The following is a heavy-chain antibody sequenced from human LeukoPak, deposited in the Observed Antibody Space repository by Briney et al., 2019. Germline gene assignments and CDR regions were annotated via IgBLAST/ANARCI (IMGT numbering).Heavy chain of an antibody. J-gene: IGHJ6*03. V-gene: IGHV4-38-2*02. Sequence: PSETLSLTCTVSGYSISSGYYWGWIRQPPGKGLEWIGSIYHSGSTYYNPSLKSRVTISVDTSKNQFSLKLSSVTAADTAVYYCARSIAAAGTGYYYYYMDVWGKGTTVTVSS. CDR1: GYSISSGYY. CDR2: IYHSGST. CDR3: ARSIAAAGTGYYYYYMDV. D-gene: IGHD6-13*01.